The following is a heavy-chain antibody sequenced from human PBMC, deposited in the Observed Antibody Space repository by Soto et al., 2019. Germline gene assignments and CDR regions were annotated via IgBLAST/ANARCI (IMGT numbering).Heavy chain of an antibody. Sequence: PGGSLRLSCAASGFTFSEYYMTCIRQAPGKGLKWVSFISCSCNYTDYADYEKCRFTISRDNAKNTLYLEMNSLRVDDKAVYYCARGHNYYNGGCQYFDYCGSGTLVAVSS. D-gene: IGHD3-10*01. V-gene: IGHV3-11*06. J-gene: IGHJ4*01. CDR2: ISCSCNYT. CDR1: GFTFSEYY. CDR3: ARGHNYYNGGCQYFDY.